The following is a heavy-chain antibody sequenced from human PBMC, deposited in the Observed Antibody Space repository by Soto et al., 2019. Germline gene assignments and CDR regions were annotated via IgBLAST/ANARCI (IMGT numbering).Heavy chain of an antibody. Sequence: QVQLVQSGAVVKKPGASVKVSCKASGYTFTSYDINWVRQATGQGLEWMGWMNPTSGNTGHAQKYQGRVIMSRNTHIRTAYMELSRLRAEDTAVYYCARGPPPPGPYRHGDIHFDYWGQGTLVTGSS. J-gene: IGHJ4*02. V-gene: IGHV1-8*01. CDR2: MNPTSGNT. D-gene: IGHD2-2*02. CDR1: GYTFTSYD. CDR3: ARGPPPPGPYRHGDIHFDY.